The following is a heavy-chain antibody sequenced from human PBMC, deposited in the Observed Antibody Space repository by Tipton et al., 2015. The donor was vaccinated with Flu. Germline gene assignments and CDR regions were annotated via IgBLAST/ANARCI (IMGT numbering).Heavy chain of an antibody. V-gene: IGHV1-69*06. D-gene: IGHD3-22*01. CDR1: GYSFKTYG. CDR2: IIPMFGTV. J-gene: IGHJ4*02. Sequence: QVQLVQSGVEVKKPGASVKVSCKASGYSFKTYGISWVRQAPGQGLEWMGGIIPMFGTVNYAQSLQGRVTITADKSTNTAYLELGRLRSEDTAIYYCARHSNFFDGGGYYYPPDSWGQGTLVTVSS. CDR3: ARHSNFFDGGGYYYPPDS.